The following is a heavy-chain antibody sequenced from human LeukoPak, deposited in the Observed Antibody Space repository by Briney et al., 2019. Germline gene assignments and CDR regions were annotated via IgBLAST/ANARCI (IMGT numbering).Heavy chain of an antibody. D-gene: IGHD6-19*01. CDR1: GFTVSTNY. V-gene: IGHV3-53*01. Sequence: GGSLRLSCAASGFTVSTNYMTWVRQAPGKGLEWVSVIYSGGDTYYADSVKGRFTISRESSKNTLFLQMNSLRAEDTAVYYCARTSDWKALGMDGWGPGTTVTVYS. CDR2: IYSGGDT. J-gene: IGHJ6*02. CDR3: ARTSDWKALGMDG.